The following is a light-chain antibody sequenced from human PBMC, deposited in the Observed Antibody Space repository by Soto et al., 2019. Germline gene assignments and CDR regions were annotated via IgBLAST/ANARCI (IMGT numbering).Light chain of an antibody. Sequence: DIQMTQSPSTLSASVGDRVTITCRASQSISSWLAWYQQKPGKAPKLLIYKASSLESWVPSRFSGSGSGTEFTLTISSLPPDDFATYYCQQYYSYPRTFGGGTKVAIK. CDR3: QQYYSYPRT. J-gene: IGKJ4*01. CDR2: KAS. CDR1: QSISSW. V-gene: IGKV1-5*03.